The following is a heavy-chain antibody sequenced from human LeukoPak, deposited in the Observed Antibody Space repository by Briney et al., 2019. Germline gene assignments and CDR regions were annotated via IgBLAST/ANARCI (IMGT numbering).Heavy chain of an antibody. V-gene: IGHV4-31*03. CDR1: GGSISSGGYY. J-gene: IGHJ4*02. CDR2: IYYSGST. Sequence: SQTLSLTCTVSGGSISSGGYYRSWIRQHPGKGLEWIGYIYYSGSTYYSPSLKSRVTISVDTSKNQFSLKLSSVTAADTAVYYCARAPRGYSSSWDFDYWGQGTLVTVSS. D-gene: IGHD6-13*01. CDR3: ARAPRGYSSSWDFDY.